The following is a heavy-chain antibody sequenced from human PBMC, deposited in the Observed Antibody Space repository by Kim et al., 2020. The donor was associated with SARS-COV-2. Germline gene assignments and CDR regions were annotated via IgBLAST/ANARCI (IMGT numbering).Heavy chain of an antibody. D-gene: IGHD1-1*01. Sequence: GGSLRLSCAASGFTFSSYGMHWVRQAPGKGLEGVAVISYDGSNKYYADSVKGRFTISRDNSKNTLYLQMNSLRAEDTAVYYCAKENTVQLERTIYYYYYGMDVWGQGTTVTVSS. CDR2: ISYDGSNK. CDR3: AKENTVQLERTIYYYYYGMDV. J-gene: IGHJ6*02. CDR1: GFTFSSYG. V-gene: IGHV3-30*18.